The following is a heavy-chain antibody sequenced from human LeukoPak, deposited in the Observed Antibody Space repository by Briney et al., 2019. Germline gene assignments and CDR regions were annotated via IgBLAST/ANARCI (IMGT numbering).Heavy chain of an antibody. CDR2: ISSSGKNI. CDR1: GFTFSTYS. D-gene: IGHD2/OR15-2a*01. J-gene: IGHJ4*02. V-gene: IGHV3-48*04. CDR3: ARVTYAVPDY. Sequence: GGSLRLSCAASGFTFSTYSMDWVRQAPGKGLEWVSYISSSGKNIYFADSVKGRFTISRDNAKNSLFLQMNSLRAEDTAVYYCARVTYAVPDYWGQGTLVAVSS.